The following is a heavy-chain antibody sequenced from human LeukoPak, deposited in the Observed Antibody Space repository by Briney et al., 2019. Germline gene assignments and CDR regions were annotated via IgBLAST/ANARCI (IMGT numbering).Heavy chain of an antibody. CDR2: IYDTGST. CDR3: QSRFLEWLLDY. CDR1: GDSIRSNNYY. Sequence: KSSETLSLTCTVSGDSIRSNNYYWGWIRQPPGKGLEWIGSIYDTGSTFYNPSLKSRVIISVDTSKNQFSLKLSSVTAADTAVYYCQSRFLEWLLDYWGQGTLVTVSS. D-gene: IGHD3-3*01. V-gene: IGHV4-39*01. J-gene: IGHJ4*02.